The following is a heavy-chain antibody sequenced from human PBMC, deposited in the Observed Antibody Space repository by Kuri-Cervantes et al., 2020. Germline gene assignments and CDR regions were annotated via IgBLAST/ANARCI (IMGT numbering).Heavy chain of an antibody. J-gene: IGHJ4*02. D-gene: IGHD3-10*01. CDR2: IYYSGST. CDR1: GGSVSSGSYY. Sequence: SETLSLTCTVSGGSVSSGSYYWSWIRQPPGKGLEWIGYIYYSGSTYYNPSLKSRVTISVDTSKNQFSLKLSSVTTADTAVYYCARALWFGTLDYWGQGTLVTVSS. CDR3: ARALWFGTLDY. V-gene: IGHV4-31*03.